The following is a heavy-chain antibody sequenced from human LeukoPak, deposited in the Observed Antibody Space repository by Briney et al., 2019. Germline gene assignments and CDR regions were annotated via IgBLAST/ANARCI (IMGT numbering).Heavy chain of an antibody. CDR2: IYYSGST. V-gene: IGHV4-39*07. CDR3: ARGVSFGSGYRYYYYYYMDV. J-gene: IGHJ6*03. D-gene: IGHD3-3*01. CDR1: GGSISSSNYY. Sequence: SETLSLTCTVSGGSISSSNYYWGWIRQPPGKGLEWIGSIYYSGSTYYNPSLKSRVTISVDTSKNQFSLKLSSVTAADTAVYYCARGVSFGSGYRYYYYYYMDVWGKGTTVTVSS.